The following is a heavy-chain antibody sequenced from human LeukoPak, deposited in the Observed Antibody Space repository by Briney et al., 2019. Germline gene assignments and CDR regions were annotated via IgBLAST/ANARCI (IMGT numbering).Heavy chain of an antibody. CDR1: GFAFGDYT. J-gene: IGHJ4*02. V-gene: IGHV3-43*01. Sequence: GGSLRLSCAASGFAFGDYTMHWVRQPPGKGLEWVSLITWDGLKTNYADSVKGRFTISRDNSKDTLYLQMNNLKVEDTALYYCAKEPYMGEKCGAGAEEFDSWGQGTLVTVSS. CDR3: AKEPYMGEKCGAGAEEFDS. D-gene: IGHD3-16*01. CDR2: ITWDGLKT.